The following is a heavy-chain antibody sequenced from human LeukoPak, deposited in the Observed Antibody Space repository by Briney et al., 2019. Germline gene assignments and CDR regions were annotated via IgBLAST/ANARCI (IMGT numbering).Heavy chain of an antibody. CDR1: GFTFSSYG. Sequence: GRSLRLSCAASGFTFSSYGMHWVRQAPGKGPEWVAVISYDGSNKYYADSVKGRFTISRDNSKNTLYLQMNSLRAEDTAVYYCAKDCGSGSYYYYGMDVWGKGTTVTVSS. CDR3: AKDCGSGSYYYYGMDV. CDR2: ISYDGSNK. J-gene: IGHJ6*04. V-gene: IGHV3-30*18. D-gene: IGHD3-10*01.